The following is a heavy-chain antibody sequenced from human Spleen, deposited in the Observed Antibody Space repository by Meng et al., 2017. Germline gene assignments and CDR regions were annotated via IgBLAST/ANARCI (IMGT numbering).Heavy chain of an antibody. CDR1: DEPWSTTNW. CDR2: IHQSGST. D-gene: IGHD2-15*01. CDR3: SCFSCSGGCCYRRRGGRLDF. Sequence: QVHLQVSGPGLVKPSGTLAVHCAVSDEPWSTTNWWSWVSQPPGKGLEWTGEIHQSGSTKYNPSLKSRVSISEDRSKNQFSLNLSSVTAADTAVYYCSCFSCSGGCCYRRRGGRLDFWGQGTLVTVSS. V-gene: IGHV4-4*02. J-gene: IGHJ4*02.